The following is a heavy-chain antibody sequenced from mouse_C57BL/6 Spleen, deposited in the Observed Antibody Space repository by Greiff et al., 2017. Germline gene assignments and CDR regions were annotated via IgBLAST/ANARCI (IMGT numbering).Heavy chain of an antibody. CDR2: IYPGDGDT. CDR1: GYAFSSYW. Sequence: VQLVESGAELVKPGASVKLSCKASGYAFSSYWMNWVKQRPGKGLEWIGQIYPGDGDTNYNGKFKGKATLTADKSSSTAYMQLSSLTSEDSAVYFCARGIIYYYGSSYEGFAYWGQGTLVTVSA. V-gene: IGHV1-80*01. J-gene: IGHJ3*01. CDR3: ARGIIYYYGSSYEGFAY. D-gene: IGHD1-1*01.